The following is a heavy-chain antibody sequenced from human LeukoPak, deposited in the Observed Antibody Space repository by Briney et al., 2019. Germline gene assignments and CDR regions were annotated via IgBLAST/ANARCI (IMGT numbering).Heavy chain of an antibody. CDR3: ARAPQPGYYYYYGMDV. D-gene: IGHD1-14*01. Sequence: PSETLSLTCAVYGGSFSGYYWSWIRQPPGKGLEWIGEINHSGSTNYNPSLKSRVTISVDTSKNQFSLKLSSVTAADTAVYYCARAPQPGYYYYYGMDVWGQGTTVTVSS. CDR1: GGSFSGYY. CDR2: INHSGST. V-gene: IGHV4-34*01. J-gene: IGHJ6*02.